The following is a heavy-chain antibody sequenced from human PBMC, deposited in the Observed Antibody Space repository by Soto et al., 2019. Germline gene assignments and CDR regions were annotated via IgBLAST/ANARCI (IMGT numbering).Heavy chain of an antibody. CDR1: GCYIGIGSSD. D-gene: IGHD2-2*01. J-gene: IGHJ5*02. V-gene: IGHV4-61*01. CDR3: ARDLDAYCSGTSCYSWSDV. CDR2: IYYSGST. Sequence: HSDTQSLTSPVSGCYIGIGSSDWRWIRQNPGKGLEWIGYIYYSGSTNYNPSLKSRVTISVDTSKNQFSLKLSSVTAADTAVYYCARDLDAYCSGTSCYSWSDVWGQGTLVTGPS.